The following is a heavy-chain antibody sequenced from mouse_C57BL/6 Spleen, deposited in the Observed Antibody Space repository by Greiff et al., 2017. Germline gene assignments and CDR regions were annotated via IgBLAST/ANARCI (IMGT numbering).Heavy chain of an antibody. CDR3: ARRDYYGSDY. J-gene: IGHJ2*01. CDR2: INPSNGGT. CDR1: GYTFTSYW. Sequence: VQLQQPGTELVKPGASVKLSCKASGYTFTSYWMHWVKQRPGQGLEWIGNINPSNGGTNYNEKFKSKATLTVVKSSSTACIQLNSVTSEDSTVCYCARRDYYGSDYWGQGTTLTVSS. V-gene: IGHV1-53*01. D-gene: IGHD1-1*01.